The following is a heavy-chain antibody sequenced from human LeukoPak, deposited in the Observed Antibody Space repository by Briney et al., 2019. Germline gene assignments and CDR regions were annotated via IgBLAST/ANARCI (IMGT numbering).Heavy chain of an antibody. CDR2: ISSSGSTI. J-gene: IGHJ6*03. CDR1: GFTFSSYE. V-gene: IGHV3-48*03. CDR3: AKGVSGSTYYYMDV. Sequence: QPGGSLRLSCAASGFTFSSYEMNWVRQAPGKGLEWVSYISSSGSTIYYAESVKGRFTISRDNAKNSLYLQMNSLRAEDTALYYCAKGVSGSTYYYMDVWGKGTTVTVSS. D-gene: IGHD1-26*01.